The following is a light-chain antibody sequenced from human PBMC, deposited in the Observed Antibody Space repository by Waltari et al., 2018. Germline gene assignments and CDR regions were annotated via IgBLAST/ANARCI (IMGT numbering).Light chain of an antibody. V-gene: IGKV3-15*01. CDR2: AAS. CDR1: QSVSSK. Sequence: EIVMTQSPATLSVSPGERATLSCRASQSVSSKLAWYQQKPGQAPRLLIYAASTRATGIPARFSGSGSGTEFTLTISSLQSEDFAVYYCQVYNKWPPWTFGQGTKVDVK. J-gene: IGKJ1*01. CDR3: QVYNKWPPWT.